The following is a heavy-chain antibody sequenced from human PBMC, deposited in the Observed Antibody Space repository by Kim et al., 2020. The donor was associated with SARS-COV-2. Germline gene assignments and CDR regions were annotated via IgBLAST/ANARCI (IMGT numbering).Heavy chain of an antibody. V-gene: IGHV1-46*01. Sequence: AQKFQGRVTMTRDTSTSTVYMELSSLRSEDTAVYYCAVYYDILTNYAFDIWGQGTMVTVSS. CDR3: AVYYDILTNYAFDI. D-gene: IGHD3-9*01. J-gene: IGHJ3*02.